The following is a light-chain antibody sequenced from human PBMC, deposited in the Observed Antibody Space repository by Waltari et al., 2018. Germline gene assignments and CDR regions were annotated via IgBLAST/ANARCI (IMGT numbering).Light chain of an antibody. V-gene: IGKV4-1*01. Sequence: DLVITQSPESLAVSLGERATITCKSSQGVFDSSSHKDYLAWYQKKPGQPPNLLIYWASNRESGVPDRFSGSGSGTDFTLTIGSLQAEDVAVYYCLQYSSLPWTFGQGTKVEIK. J-gene: IGKJ1*01. CDR2: WAS. CDR1: QGVFDSSSHKDY. CDR3: LQYSSLPWT.